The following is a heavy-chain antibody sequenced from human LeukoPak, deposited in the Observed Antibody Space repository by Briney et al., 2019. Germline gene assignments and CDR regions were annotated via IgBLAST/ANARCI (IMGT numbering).Heavy chain of an antibody. CDR1: GGSISSSNW. CDR3: ARVNGDGGSYSWGHYYYYGMDV. J-gene: IGHJ6*02. Sequence: SPSETLSLTCAVSGGSISSSNWWSWVRQPPGKGLEWIGEIYHSGSTNYNPSLKSRVTISVDKSKNQFSLKLSSVTAADTAVYYCARVNGDGGSYSWGHYYYYGMDVWGQGTTVTVSS. D-gene: IGHD1-26*01. CDR2: IYHSGST. V-gene: IGHV4-4*02.